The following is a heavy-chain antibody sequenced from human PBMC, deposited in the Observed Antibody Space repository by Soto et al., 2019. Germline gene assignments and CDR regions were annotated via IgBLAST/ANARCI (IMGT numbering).Heavy chain of an antibody. CDR2: IIPIFGTA. D-gene: IGHD3-22*01. CDR1: GGTFSSYA. V-gene: IGHV1-69*13. Sequence: ASVKVSCKASGGTFSSYAISWVRQAPGQGLEWMGGIIPIFGTANYAQKFQGRVTITADESTSTAYMELGSLRSEDTAVYYCARDPSPYYYDSSGPSGYFDYWGQGTLVTVSS. J-gene: IGHJ4*02. CDR3: ARDPSPYYYDSSGPSGYFDY.